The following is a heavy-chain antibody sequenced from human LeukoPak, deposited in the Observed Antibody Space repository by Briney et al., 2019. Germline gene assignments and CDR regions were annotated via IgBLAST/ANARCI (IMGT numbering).Heavy chain of an antibody. CDR1: GYSISSGYY. V-gene: IGHV4-38-2*02. J-gene: IGHJ4*02. Sequence: SETLSLTCTVSGYSISSGYYWGWIRQPPGKGLEWIGSIYHSGSTYYNPSLKSRVTISVGTSKNQFSLNLTSVTAADTAVYYCARGRLARSPYFDYWGQGTLVTVSS. CDR3: ARGRLARSPYFDY. D-gene: IGHD6-19*01. CDR2: IYHSGST.